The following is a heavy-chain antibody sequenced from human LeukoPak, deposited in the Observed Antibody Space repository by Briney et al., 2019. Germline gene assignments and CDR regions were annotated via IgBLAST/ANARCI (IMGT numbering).Heavy chain of an antibody. CDR1: GFNLSAYA. V-gene: IGHV3-30*02. CDR3: ARDRDYDFWSGYSNRIGWFDP. Sequence: PGGSLRLSCVASGFNLSAYAMHWARQAPGKGLEWVSLIRYDGSDKYYADSVKGRFTISRDNAKNSLYLQMNSLRAEDTAVYYCARDRDYDFWSGYSNRIGWFDPWGQGTLVTVSS. CDR2: IRYDGSDK. J-gene: IGHJ5*02. D-gene: IGHD3-3*01.